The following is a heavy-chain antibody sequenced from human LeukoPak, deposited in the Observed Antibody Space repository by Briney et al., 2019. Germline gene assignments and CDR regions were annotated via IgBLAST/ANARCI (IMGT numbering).Heavy chain of an antibody. CDR2: IYYSGST. D-gene: IGHD6-19*01. CDR1: GGSISSYC. Sequence: SETLSLTCTVSGGSISSYCWSWSRQPPGKGLEWIGNIYYSGSTNYNPSLKSRVTISVDTSKNQFSLKLSSVTAADTAVYYCARTTMAVAMDYWGQGTLVTVSS. V-gene: IGHV4-59*08. J-gene: IGHJ4*01. CDR3: ARTTMAVAMDY.